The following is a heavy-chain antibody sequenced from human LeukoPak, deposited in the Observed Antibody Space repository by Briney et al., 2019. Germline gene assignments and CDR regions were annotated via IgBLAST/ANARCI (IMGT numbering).Heavy chain of an antibody. V-gene: IGHV1-69*10. J-gene: IGHJ4*02. CDR1: GGTFSSYA. CDR2: IIPILGIA. CDR3: ASITGIAAADIYFDY. Sequence: ASVKVSCKASGGTFSSYAISWVRQAPGQGLEWMGGIIPILGIANYAQKFQGRVTITADKSTSTAYMELSSLRSEDTAVYYCASITGIAAADIYFDYWGQGTLVTVSS. D-gene: IGHD6-13*01.